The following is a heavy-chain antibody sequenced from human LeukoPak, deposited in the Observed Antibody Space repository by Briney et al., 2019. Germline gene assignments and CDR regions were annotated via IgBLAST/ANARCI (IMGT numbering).Heavy chain of an antibody. J-gene: IGHJ3*02. D-gene: IGHD6-13*01. CDR2: ISSSSSYI. CDR1: GFTFSSYS. CDR3: ARGQGIAAQPRTRNAFDI. V-gene: IGHV3-21*01. Sequence: GGSLRLSCAASGFTFSSYSMNWVRQAPGKGLEWVSSISSSSSYIYYADSVKGRFTISRDNAKNSLYLQMNSLRAEDTAVYYCARGQGIAAQPRTRNAFDIWGQGTMVTVSS.